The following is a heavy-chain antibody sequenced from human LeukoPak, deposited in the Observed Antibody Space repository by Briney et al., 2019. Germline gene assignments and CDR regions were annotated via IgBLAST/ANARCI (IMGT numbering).Heavy chain of an antibody. D-gene: IGHD6-19*01. J-gene: IGHJ6*02. V-gene: IGHV3-7*01. CDR3: ARDTSAWRYGMDV. CDR2: IKQDGSEK. Sequence: GSLQLSCDASGFPFRRHWMSWGRPGPGEGVGGGAIIKQDGSEKDYVDSVTGRFTISRDNAKNSLYLQMNSLRDEDTAVYYCARDTSAWRYGMDVWGQGTTVTVSS. CDR1: GFPFRRHW.